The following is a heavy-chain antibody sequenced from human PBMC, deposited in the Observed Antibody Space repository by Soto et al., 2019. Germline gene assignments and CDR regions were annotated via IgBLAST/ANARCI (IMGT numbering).Heavy chain of an antibody. CDR1: GGSISSGDYY. Sequence: SETLSLTCTVSGGSISSGDYYWSWIRQPPGKGLEWIGYIYYSGGTYYNPSLKSRVTISIDTSKNQFSLKLSSVTAAYTAVYYCARGFAIDWYTYYFDYWGQGPLVTVSS. J-gene: IGHJ4*02. CDR3: ARGFAIDWYTYYFDY. CDR2: IYYSGGT. V-gene: IGHV4-30-4*01. D-gene: IGHD3-9*01.